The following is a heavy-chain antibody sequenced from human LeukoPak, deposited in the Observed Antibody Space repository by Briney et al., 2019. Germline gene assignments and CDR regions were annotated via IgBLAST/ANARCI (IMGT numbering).Heavy chain of an antibody. CDR3: AKETFKSQTAMTNYSGMDV. CDR1: GFTFSSYG. Sequence: PGGSLRLSCAASGFTFSSYGMHWVRQAPGKGLEWVAVISYDGSNTYYADSVKGRFTISRDNSKNTLYLQMNSLRPEDTAVYYCAKETFKSQTAMTNYSGMDVWGQGTTVTVSS. CDR2: ISYDGSNT. D-gene: IGHD5-18*01. J-gene: IGHJ6*02. V-gene: IGHV3-30*18.